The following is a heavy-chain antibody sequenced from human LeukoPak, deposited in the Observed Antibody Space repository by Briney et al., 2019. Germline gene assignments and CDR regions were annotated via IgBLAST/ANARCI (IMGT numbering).Heavy chain of an antibody. D-gene: IGHD4-17*01. CDR1: LGSISSDY. J-gene: IGHJ4*02. V-gene: IGHV4-59*01. CDR3: ARTRYGDYAYYFDY. CDR2: IYYSGST. Sequence: PQSPSLTSALSLGSISSDYGSSIRGPPRTGLEWIGYIYYSGSTNYNPSLKSRVTISVDTSKNQFSLKLSSVTAADTAVYYCARTRYGDYAYYFDYWGQGTLVTVS.